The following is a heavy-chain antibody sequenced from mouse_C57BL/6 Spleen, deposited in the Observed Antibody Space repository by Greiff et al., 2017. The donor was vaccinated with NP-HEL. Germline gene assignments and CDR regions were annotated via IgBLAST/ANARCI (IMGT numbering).Heavy chain of an antibody. V-gene: IGHV1-52*01. Sequence: VQLQQPGAELVRPGSSVKLSCKASGYTFTSYWMHWVKQRPIQGLEWIGNIDPSDSETHYNQKFKDKATLTVDKSSSTAYMQLSSLTSEDSAVYYCARWSYGDYFDYWGQGTTLTVSS. CDR1: GYTFTSYW. CDR3: ARWSYGDYFDY. J-gene: IGHJ2*01. D-gene: IGHD1-1*01. CDR2: IDPSDSET.